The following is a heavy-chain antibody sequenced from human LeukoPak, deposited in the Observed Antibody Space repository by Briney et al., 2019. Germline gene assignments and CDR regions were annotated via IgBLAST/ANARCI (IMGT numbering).Heavy chain of an antibody. J-gene: IGHJ4*02. D-gene: IGHD5-18*01. V-gene: IGHV3-15*01. CDR2: IKSKTDGGTT. CDR3: ARDSGYSYADDY. CDR1: GFTFSNAW. Sequence: GGSLRLSCAASGFTFSNAWMSWVRQAPGKGLEWVGRIKSKTDGGTTDYAAPVKGRFTISRDDSKNTLYLQMSSLRDEDTAVYYCARDSGYSYADDYWGQGTLVTVSS.